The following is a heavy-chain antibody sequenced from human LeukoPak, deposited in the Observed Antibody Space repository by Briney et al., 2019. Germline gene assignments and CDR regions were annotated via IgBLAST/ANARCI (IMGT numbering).Heavy chain of an antibody. D-gene: IGHD5-12*01. CDR3: AVVATIERGFDP. Sequence: GGSLRLSCATSEFSVGSNYMTWVRQAPGKGLEWVSVISYDGSNKYYADSVKGRFTISRDNSKNTLYLQMNSLRAEDTAVYYCAVVATIERGFDPWGQGTLVTVSS. J-gene: IGHJ5*02. CDR2: ISYDGSNK. CDR1: EFSVGSNY. V-gene: IGHV3-30*03.